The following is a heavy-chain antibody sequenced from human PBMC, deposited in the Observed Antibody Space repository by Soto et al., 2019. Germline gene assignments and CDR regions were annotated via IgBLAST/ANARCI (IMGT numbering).Heavy chain of an antibody. D-gene: IGHD3-3*01. CDR3: AKAYYDFWSGYSMGYDDDAFDI. V-gene: IGHV3-23*01. CDR2: ISGSGGST. J-gene: IGHJ3*02. CDR1: GFTFSSYA. Sequence: PGGSLRLSCAASGFTFSSYAMSWVRQAPGKGLEWVSAISGSGGSTYYADSVKGRFTISRDNSKNTLYLQMNSLRAEDTAVYYCAKAYYDFWSGYSMGYDDDAFDIWGQGTMVTVSS.